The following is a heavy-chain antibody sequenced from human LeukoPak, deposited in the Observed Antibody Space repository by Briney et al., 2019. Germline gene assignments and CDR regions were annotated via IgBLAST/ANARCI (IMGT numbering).Heavy chain of an antibody. J-gene: IGHJ4*02. V-gene: IGHV3-7*01. CDR2: INLDGSEK. CDR1: GFTFSSYG. D-gene: IGHD3/OR15-3a*01. Sequence: GGSLRLSCAASGFTFSSYGMHWVRQAAGKGLEWVANINLDGSEKYYVDSVKGRFTISRDNAKNSLYLQMNSLTVEDTAVYYCARDDGFSCYSYWGQGTLVTVSS. CDR3: ARDDGFSCYSY.